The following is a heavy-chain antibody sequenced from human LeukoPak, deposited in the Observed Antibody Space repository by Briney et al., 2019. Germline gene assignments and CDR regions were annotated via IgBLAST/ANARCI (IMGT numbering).Heavy chain of an antibody. CDR2: IWFDGSSD. CDR1: GFTFSSYA. Sequence: GGSLRLSCSASGFTFSSYAMHWVRQAPGKGLEWMSVIWFDGSSDYYADSVKGRFTISRDNSKNTLYLEMNSLRVEDTAVYYCARGPTSGWQRIDYWGQGTLVTVSS. V-gene: IGHV3-33*08. D-gene: IGHD6-19*01. J-gene: IGHJ4*02. CDR3: ARGPTSGWQRIDY.